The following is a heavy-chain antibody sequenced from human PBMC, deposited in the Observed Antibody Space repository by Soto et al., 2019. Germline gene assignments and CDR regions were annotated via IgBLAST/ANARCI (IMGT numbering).Heavy chain of an antibody. CDR2: IYHSGST. CDR3: ARTMTTVVTPDYFDY. CDR1: GGSISSSNW. D-gene: IGHD4-17*01. J-gene: IGHJ4*02. Sequence: SETLSLTCAVSGGSISSSNWWSWVRQPPGKGLEWIGEIYHSGSTNYNPSLKSRATISVDKSKNQFSLKLSSVTAADTAVYYCARTMTTVVTPDYFDYWGQGTLVTVSS. V-gene: IGHV4-4*02.